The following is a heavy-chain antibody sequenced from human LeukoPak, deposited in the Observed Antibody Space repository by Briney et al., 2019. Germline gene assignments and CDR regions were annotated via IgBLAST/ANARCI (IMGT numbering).Heavy chain of an antibody. V-gene: IGHV4-4*07. CDR1: GGSISSYY. CDR2: IYTSGST. CDR3: ARDYGDYLRGIDASDI. J-gene: IGHJ3*02. D-gene: IGHD4-17*01. Sequence: SETLSLTCTVSGGSISSYYWSWIRQPAGKGLEWIGRIYTSGSTNYNPSLKSRVTMSVDTSKNQFSLKLSSVTAADTAVYYCARDYGDYLRGIDASDIWGQGTMVTVSS.